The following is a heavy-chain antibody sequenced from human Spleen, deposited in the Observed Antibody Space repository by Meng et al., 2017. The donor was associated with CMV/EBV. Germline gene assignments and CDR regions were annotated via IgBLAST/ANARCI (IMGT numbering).Heavy chain of an antibody. Sequence: GESLKISCAASGFTFSSYEMNWVRQASGKGLEWVSYISTSGGTTYYADSVKGRFTISRDNAKNSLYLQLNSLRAEDTAVYYCAKVGGCYFDYWGQGTLVTVSS. J-gene: IGHJ4*02. CDR1: GFTFSSYE. CDR3: AKVGGCYFDY. V-gene: IGHV3-48*03. D-gene: IGHD2-8*01. CDR2: ISTSGGTT.